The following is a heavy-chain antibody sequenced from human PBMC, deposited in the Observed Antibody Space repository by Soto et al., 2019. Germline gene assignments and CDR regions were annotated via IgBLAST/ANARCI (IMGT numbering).Heavy chain of an antibody. V-gene: IGHV4-4*02. Sequence: SETLSLTCAVSGGSISSSNWWSWVRQPPGKGLEWIGEINHSGSTNYNPSLKSRVTISVDTSKNQFSLKLSSVTAADTAVYYCARSVCPWGQGTLVT. J-gene: IGHJ5*02. CDR1: GGSISSSNW. CDR2: INHSGST. CDR3: ARSVCP.